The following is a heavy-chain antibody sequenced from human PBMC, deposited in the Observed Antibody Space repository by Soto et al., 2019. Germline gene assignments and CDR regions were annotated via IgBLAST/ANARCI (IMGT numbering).Heavy chain of an antibody. J-gene: IGHJ6*02. CDR2: ISSSSSII. CDR1: GFTFSSYS. CDR3: ARVYRYCSGTSLCGGLDV. D-gene: IGHD2-2*01. V-gene: IGHV3-48*02. Sequence: GGSLRLSCAASGFTFSSYSMNWVRQAPGKGLEWVSYISSSSSIISYADSVRGRFTISRDNAKNSLYLQMNSLRDEDTAVYYCARVYRYCSGTSLCGGLDVWGQGATVTVSS.